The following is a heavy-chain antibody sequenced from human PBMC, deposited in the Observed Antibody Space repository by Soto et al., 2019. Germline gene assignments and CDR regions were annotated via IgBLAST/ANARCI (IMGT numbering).Heavy chain of an antibody. CDR1: GYSFTSYW. CDR3: ATNYYDSSGYYSTPDY. Sequence: GESLKISCKGSGYSFTSYWIGWVRQMPGKGLEWVGIIYPGDSDTRYSPSFQGQVTISADKSISTAYLQWSSLKASDTAMYYCATNYYDSSGYYSTPDYWGQGTLVTVSS. V-gene: IGHV5-51*01. J-gene: IGHJ4*02. CDR2: IYPGDSDT. D-gene: IGHD3-22*01.